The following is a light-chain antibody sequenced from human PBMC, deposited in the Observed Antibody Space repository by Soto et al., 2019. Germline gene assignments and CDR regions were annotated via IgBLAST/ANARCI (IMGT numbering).Light chain of an antibody. CDR2: EVT. CDR1: SSDVGGYNY. CDR3: SSYAASDNFYFV. V-gene: IGLV2-8*01. Sequence: QSALTQPPSASGSPGQSVTISCTGTSSDVGGYNYVSWYQQYPGRAPKLMIYEVTKRPSGVPYRFSCSKSGNTASLNVSGLQAEDEAEYCCSSYAASDNFYFVFGGGTTLTVL. J-gene: IGLJ3*02.